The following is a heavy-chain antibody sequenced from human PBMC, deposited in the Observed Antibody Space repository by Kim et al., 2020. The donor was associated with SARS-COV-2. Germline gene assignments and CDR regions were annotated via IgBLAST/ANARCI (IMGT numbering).Heavy chain of an antibody. Sequence: DYAVSVKSRITINPDTSKNQFSLQLNSVTPEDTAVYYCARDEGSWYYFDYWGQGTLVTVSS. J-gene: IGHJ4*02. V-gene: IGHV6-1*01. CDR3: ARDEGSWYYFDY. D-gene: IGHD6-13*01.